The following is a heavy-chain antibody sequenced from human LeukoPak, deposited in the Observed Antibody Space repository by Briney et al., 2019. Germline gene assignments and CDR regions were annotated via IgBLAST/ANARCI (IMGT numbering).Heavy chain of an antibody. D-gene: IGHD3-22*01. Sequence: GASVKVSFKASVYTFTTYGITWLRQAPGQGLEWMGWISAYNGDTNYAQRLQGRVTMTTDTSTSTAYMELRSLRSDDAVVYYCASILYYDSSGPSDYWGQGTLVTVSS. J-gene: IGHJ4*02. CDR1: VYTFTTYG. CDR2: ISAYNGDT. V-gene: IGHV1-18*01. CDR3: ASILYYDSSGPSDY.